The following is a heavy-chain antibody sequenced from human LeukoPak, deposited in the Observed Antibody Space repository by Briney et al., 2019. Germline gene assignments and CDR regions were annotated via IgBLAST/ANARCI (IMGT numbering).Heavy chain of an antibody. CDR1: GHTFTGYY. CDR3: ARAGVAAGPIQH. CDR2: INPNSGGT. V-gene: IGHV1-2*02. Sequence: ASVKVSCKASGHTFTGYYMHWVRQAPGQGLEWMGWINPNSGGTNYAQKFQGRVTMTRDTSISTAYMELSRLRSDDTAVYYCARAGVAAGPIQHWGQGTLVTVSS. D-gene: IGHD6-13*01. J-gene: IGHJ1*01.